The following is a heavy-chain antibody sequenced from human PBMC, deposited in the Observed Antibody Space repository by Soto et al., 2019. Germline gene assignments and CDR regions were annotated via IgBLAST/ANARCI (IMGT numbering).Heavy chain of an antibody. CDR2: IYPGDSDT. Sequence: GESLKISCKGSGYSFTSYWIGWVGQMPGKGLEWMGIIYPGDSDTRYSPSFQGQVTISADKSISTAYLQWSSLKASDTAMYYCARHYCSSTSCYPVYYYYYGMDVWGQGTTVTVSS. CDR3: ARHYCSSTSCYPVYYYYYGMDV. CDR1: GYSFTSYW. D-gene: IGHD2-2*01. V-gene: IGHV5-51*01. J-gene: IGHJ6*02.